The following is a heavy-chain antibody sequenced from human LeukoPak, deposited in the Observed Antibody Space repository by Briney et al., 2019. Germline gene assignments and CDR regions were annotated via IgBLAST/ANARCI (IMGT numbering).Heavy chain of an antibody. Sequence: PGGSLRLSCAASGFTFDDYAMHWVRQAPGKGLEWVSGITWNSDNIEYADSVKGRFTISRDNAKNSLYLQMNSLRAEDTAVYYCAKARLVAGDFDYWGQGTLVTVSS. CDR2: ITWNSDNI. V-gene: IGHV3-9*01. J-gene: IGHJ4*02. CDR1: GFTFDDYA. D-gene: IGHD6-19*01. CDR3: AKARLVAGDFDY.